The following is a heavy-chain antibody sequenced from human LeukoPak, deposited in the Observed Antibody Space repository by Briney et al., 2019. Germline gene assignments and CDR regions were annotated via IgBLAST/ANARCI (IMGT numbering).Heavy chain of an antibody. CDR2: INPNSGGT. D-gene: IGHD2-2*02. J-gene: IGHJ5*02. V-gene: IGHV1-2*02. Sequence: GASVKVSCKASGYTFTGYYMHLVRRAPGQGREWMGWINPNSGGTNYAQKFQGRVTMTRDTSISTAYMELSRLRSDDTAVYYCARAENIVVVPAAIFDPWGQGTPVTVSS. CDR1: GYTFTGYY. CDR3: ARAENIVVVPAAIFDP.